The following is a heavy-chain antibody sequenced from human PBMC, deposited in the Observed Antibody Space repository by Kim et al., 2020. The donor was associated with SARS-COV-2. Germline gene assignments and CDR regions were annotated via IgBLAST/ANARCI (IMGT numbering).Heavy chain of an antibody. Sequence: YYSGSTYYSPPLRGRGTIPVDTSKNQFALKLSSVTAADTAVYYCAGLLAIWGQGTLVTVSS. J-gene: IGHJ4*02. CDR2: YYSGST. D-gene: IGHD2-21*01. CDR3: AGLLAI. V-gene: IGHV4-39*06.